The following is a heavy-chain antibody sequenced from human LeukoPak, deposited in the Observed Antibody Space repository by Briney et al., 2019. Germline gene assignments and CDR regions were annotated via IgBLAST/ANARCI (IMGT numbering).Heavy chain of an antibody. Sequence: GGSLRLSCAASGFTFSTYTMYWVRQAPGKGLEYVSAISSNWHNTYYANSVKGRFTISRDNSKNTLYLQMGSLRVEDMAVYFCARDLQPGITGTTMALAFDYWGQGTLVTVSS. CDR3: ARDLQPGITGTTMALAFDY. J-gene: IGHJ4*02. D-gene: IGHD1-7*01. V-gene: IGHV3-64*01. CDR1: GFTFSTYT. CDR2: ISSNWHNT.